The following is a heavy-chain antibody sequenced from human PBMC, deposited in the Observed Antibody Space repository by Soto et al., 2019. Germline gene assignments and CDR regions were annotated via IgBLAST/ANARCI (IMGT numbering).Heavy chain of an antibody. CDR2: IYYSGST. CDR3: ARVDCDYDFGYYYYMDV. Sequence: QVQLQESGPGLVKPSETLSLTCTVSGGSISSYYWSWIRQPPGKGLECIGYIYYSGSTNYNPSLKSRVTISVDTSKNQFSLKLSSVTAADTAVYYCARVDCDYDFGYYYYMDVWGKGSTVTVSS. D-gene: IGHD5-12*01. V-gene: IGHV4-59*01. J-gene: IGHJ6*03. CDR1: GGSISSYY.